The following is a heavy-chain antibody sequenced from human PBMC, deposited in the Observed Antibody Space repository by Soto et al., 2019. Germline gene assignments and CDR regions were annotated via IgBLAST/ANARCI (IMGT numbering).Heavy chain of an antibody. CDR2: AYYSGSP. CDR1: GASISSGTYY. D-gene: IGHD6-13*01. Sequence: PSETLSLTCTVSGASISSGTYYWSWIRQHPGKGLEWIGYAYYSGSPYHNPSLKSRITISIDTSKNQFSLKLSSVTAADTAVYYCATDTDEIAAALSTWGQGTLVTVSS. V-gene: IGHV4-31*03. J-gene: IGHJ5*02. CDR3: ATDTDEIAAALST.